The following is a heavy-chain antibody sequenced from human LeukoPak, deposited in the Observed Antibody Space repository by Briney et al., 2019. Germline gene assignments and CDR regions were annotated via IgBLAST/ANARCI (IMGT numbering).Heavy chain of an antibody. Sequence: PGGSLRLSCAASGFTFSKYSLNWVRQAPGKGLDWVSSISSSGRHIYYADSVKGRFTISRDNAKNSLSLAMDRLRGEDTAVYYCATGYYYDASGNYWDRPFEFWGQGTLVTVSS. D-gene: IGHD3-22*01. J-gene: IGHJ4*02. CDR2: ISSSGRHI. CDR3: ATGYYYDASGNYWDRPFEF. V-gene: IGHV3-21*01. CDR1: GFTFSKYS.